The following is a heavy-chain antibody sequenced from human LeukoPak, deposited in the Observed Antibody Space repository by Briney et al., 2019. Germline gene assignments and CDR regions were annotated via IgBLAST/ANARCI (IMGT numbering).Heavy chain of an antibody. CDR1: GFTFSSYG. CDR2: ISYDGSNK. CDR3: ARDGPMVDFDY. D-gene: IGHD2-15*01. J-gene: IGHJ4*02. Sequence: PGGSLRLTCAASGFTFSSYGMHWVRQAPGKGLEWVAVISYDGSNKYYADSVKGRFTISRDNAKNSLYLQMNSLRAEDTAVYYCARDGPMVDFDYWGQGTLVTVSS. V-gene: IGHV3-30*03.